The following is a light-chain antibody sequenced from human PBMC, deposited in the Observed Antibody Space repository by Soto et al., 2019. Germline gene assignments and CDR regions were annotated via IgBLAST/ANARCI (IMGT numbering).Light chain of an antibody. Sequence: IVFTQSPPTLSLSPGERATLSCRASQTVSRYLAWYQQKPGQSPRLLIYDASKRATGIPARFSGSGSGTDFTLTISSLEPEDFAVYYCQQSSDLPTFGGGTKVDIK. V-gene: IGKV3-11*01. CDR1: QTVSRY. J-gene: IGKJ4*01. CDR3: QQSSDLPT. CDR2: DAS.